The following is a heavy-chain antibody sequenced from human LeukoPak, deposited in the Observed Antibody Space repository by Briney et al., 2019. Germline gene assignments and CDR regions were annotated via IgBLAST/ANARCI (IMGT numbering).Heavy chain of an antibody. V-gene: IGHV3-7*02. Sequence: GGSLRLSCAASGFTFSTYWMSWVRQAPGKGLAWVANIKQDGSEKYYVDSVKGRFTISRDNAKNSLYLQMTSLRAEDTAVYYCASQRDHYGSGRSPLDYWGQGTLVTVSS. J-gene: IGHJ4*02. CDR2: IKQDGSEK. CDR3: ASQRDHYGSGRSPLDY. CDR1: GFTFSTYW. D-gene: IGHD3-10*01.